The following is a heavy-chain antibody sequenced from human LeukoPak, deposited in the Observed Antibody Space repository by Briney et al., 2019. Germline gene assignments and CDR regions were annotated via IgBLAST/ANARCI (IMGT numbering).Heavy chain of an antibody. CDR2: IYHSGST. J-gene: IGHJ4*02. Sequence: SETLSLTCTVSGGSISSGGFYWSWIRQPPGKGLEWIGYIYHSGSTYYNPSLKSRVTISVDRSKNQFSLKLSSVTAADTAVYYCARERRVPAAIGRVIDYWGQGTLVTVSS. CDR1: GGSISSGGFY. V-gene: IGHV4-30-2*01. D-gene: IGHD2-2*02. CDR3: ARERRVPAAIGRVIDY.